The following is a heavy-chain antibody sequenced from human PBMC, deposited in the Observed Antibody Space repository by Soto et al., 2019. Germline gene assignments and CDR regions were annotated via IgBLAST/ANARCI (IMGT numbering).Heavy chain of an antibody. Sequence: GGSLRLSCAASGFTFSDYYMSWIRQAPGKGLEWVSYISSSGSTIYYADSVKGRFTISRDNAKNSLYLQMNSLRAEDTAVYYCARVLYDPSRGDWFDPWGQGTLVTVSS. CDR2: ISSSGSTI. V-gene: IGHV3-11*01. CDR1: GFTFSDYY. CDR3: ARVLYDPSRGDWFDP. J-gene: IGHJ5*02. D-gene: IGHD2-2*02.